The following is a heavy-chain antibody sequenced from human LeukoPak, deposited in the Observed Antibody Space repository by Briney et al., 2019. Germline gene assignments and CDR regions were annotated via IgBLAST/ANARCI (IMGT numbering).Heavy chain of an antibody. CDR2: IYYSGST. D-gene: IGHD3-22*01. J-gene: IGHJ2*01. CDR3: ARHSGGRDSSGEYWYFDL. V-gene: IGHV4-59*08. Sequence: PSETLSPTCTVSGGSISSYYWSWIRQPPGKGLEWIGYIYYSGSTNYNPSLKSRVTISVDTSKKQFSLKLSSVTAADTAVYYCARHSGGRDSSGEYWYFDLWGRGTLVTVSS. CDR1: GGSISSYY.